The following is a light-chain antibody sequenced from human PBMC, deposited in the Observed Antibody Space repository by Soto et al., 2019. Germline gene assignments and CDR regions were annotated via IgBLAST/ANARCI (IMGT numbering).Light chain of an antibody. CDR3: QQYDSYPLT. CDR1: QSISGY. V-gene: IGKV1-5*03. Sequence: DIQMTQSPSTLSAYVGDRVTITCRASQSISGYLAWYQQKPGQAPDLLIYKAFILESGVPSRFSGSGSGTEFTLTISSLQPDDFATYYCQQYDSYPLTFGGGTKVDIK. J-gene: IGKJ4*01. CDR2: KAF.